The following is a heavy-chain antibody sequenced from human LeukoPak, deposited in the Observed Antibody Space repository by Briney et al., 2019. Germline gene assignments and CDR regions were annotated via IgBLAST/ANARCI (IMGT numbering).Heavy chain of an antibody. D-gene: IGHD3-3*01. J-gene: IGHJ4*02. CDR3: ARLKLRFLEWLPLFDY. CDR1: GYSFTSYC. CDR2: FFPGDSDT. V-gene: IGHV5-51*01. Sequence: GESLKISCKGSGYSFTSYCIGWVRQMPGKRLEWMGIFFPGDSDTRYSPSFQAHVTISADKSISTAYLQWSSLKASDTAMYYCARLKLRFLEWLPLFDYWGQGTLVTVSS.